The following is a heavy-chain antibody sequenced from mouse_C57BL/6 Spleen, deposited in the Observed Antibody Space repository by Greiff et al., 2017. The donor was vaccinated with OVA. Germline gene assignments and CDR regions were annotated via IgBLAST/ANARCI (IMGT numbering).Heavy chain of an antibody. CDR1: GFNIKNTY. CDR3: ASFIYYYGSSSHFDY. J-gene: IGHJ2*01. V-gene: IGHV14-3*01. Sequence: EVQLQQSVAELVRPGASVKLSCTASGFNIKNTYMHWVKQRPEQGLEWIGRIDPANGNTKYAPKFQGKATITADTSSNTAYLQLSSLTSEDTAIYYCASFIYYYGSSSHFDYWGQGTTLTVSS. D-gene: IGHD1-1*01. CDR2: IDPANGNT.